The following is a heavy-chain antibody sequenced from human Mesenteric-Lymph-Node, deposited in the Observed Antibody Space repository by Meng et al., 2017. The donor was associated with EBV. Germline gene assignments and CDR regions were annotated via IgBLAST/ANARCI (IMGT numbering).Heavy chain of an antibody. J-gene: IGHJ4*02. Sequence: QEQCVGSGGGVVPTGWSLSSSRRSTCFIVYTYAMHWVRQAPGKGLEWVAVISDDGSYKHFLDSVKGRFSISRDNSKNTLYLEMNSLRAEDTAVYYCAKVRVRGVHYFDVWGQGTLVTVSS. CDR2: ISDDGSYK. V-gene: IGHV3-30*18. D-gene: IGHD3-10*01. CDR1: CFIVYTYA. CDR3: AKVRVRGVHYFDV.